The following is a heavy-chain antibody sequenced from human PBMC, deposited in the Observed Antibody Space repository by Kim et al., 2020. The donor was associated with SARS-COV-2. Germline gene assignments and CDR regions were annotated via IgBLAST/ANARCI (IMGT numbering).Heavy chain of an antibody. D-gene: IGHD3-22*01. CDR2: IYYSGNT. V-gene: IGHV4-39*01. CDR3: ARALDYYDRSAYYD. Sequence: SETLSLTCTVSGGSISTSSYYWGWIRQPPGKGLEWIGNIYYSGNTYYNSSLKSRVTIFLDTSKNQFTLKLSSVTAADTAVYYCARALDYYDRSAYYDWCQGTLVTVSS. J-gene: IGHJ4*02. CDR1: GGSISTSSYY.